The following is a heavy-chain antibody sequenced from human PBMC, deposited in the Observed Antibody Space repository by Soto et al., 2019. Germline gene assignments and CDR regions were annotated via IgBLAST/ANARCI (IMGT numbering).Heavy chain of an antibody. CDR3: ARCYCSLGSCYTCWHFDL. CDR2: VGPYNGNT. CDR1: GYTFTNYG. Sequence: QVQLVQSGAEVKKPGASVRVSCKASGYTFTNYGISWVRQAPGQGLEWMGWVGPYNGNTDHAQNFQGGVTMTTDTSTNTAYMELGSLRSDDTALYYCARCYCSLGSCYTCWHFDLWGRGTLVTVSS. J-gene: IGHJ2*01. V-gene: IGHV1-18*04. D-gene: IGHD2-15*01.